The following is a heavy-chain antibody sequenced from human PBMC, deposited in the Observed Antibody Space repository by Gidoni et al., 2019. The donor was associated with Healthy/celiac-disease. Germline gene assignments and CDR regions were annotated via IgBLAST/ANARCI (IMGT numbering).Heavy chain of an antibody. CDR1: GVTFSRYL. V-gene: IGHV3-7*03. Sequence: EVQLVESGGGLVQPGGSLRLSCAASGVTFSRYLISWVRQAPGKGLEWWANIKQDESKKYYVDSVKGRFTISRDNAKNSLYLQMNSLRAEDTAVYYCAREVGTGDYDSSGYYGAFDIWGQGTMVTVSS. CDR3: AREVGTGDYDSSGYYGAFDI. D-gene: IGHD3-22*01. CDR2: IKQDESKK. J-gene: IGHJ3*02.